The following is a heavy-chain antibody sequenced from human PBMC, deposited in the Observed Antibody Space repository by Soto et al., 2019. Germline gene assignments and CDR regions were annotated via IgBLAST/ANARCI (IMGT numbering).Heavy chain of an antibody. CDR3: ARGRGYCSSTSCSNYYYYYGMDV. Sequence: GGSLRLSCAASGFTFSDHYMDWVRQAPGKGLEWVGRTRNKANSYTTEYAASVKGRFTISRDDSKNSLYLQMNSLKTEDTAVYYCARGRGYCSSTSCSNYYYYYGMDVWGQGTTVTVSS. V-gene: IGHV3-72*01. J-gene: IGHJ6*02. CDR2: TRNKANSYTT. D-gene: IGHD2-2*01. CDR1: GFTFSDHY.